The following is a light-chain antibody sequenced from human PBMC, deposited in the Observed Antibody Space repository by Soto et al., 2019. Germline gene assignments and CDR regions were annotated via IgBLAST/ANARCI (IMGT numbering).Light chain of an antibody. Sequence: DIQMTQSPSSLSASVGDRVTITCRASQNINTYLNWYQQKPGKAPKLLIFAASSLQSGVPSRFSGSGSRTDFTLTISSLQPEDFATYYCQQSYSTPVTFGGGTKVDI. CDR3: QQSYSTPVT. CDR2: AAS. CDR1: QNINTY. J-gene: IGKJ4*01. V-gene: IGKV1-39*01.